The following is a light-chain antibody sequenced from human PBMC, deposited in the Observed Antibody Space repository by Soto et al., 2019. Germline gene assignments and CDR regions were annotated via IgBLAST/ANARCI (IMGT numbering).Light chain of an antibody. J-gene: IGLJ1*01. CDR1: SSDVGGYNY. V-gene: IGLV2-11*01. CDR3: CSYAGTYIGYV. Sequence: QSALTQPRSVSGSPGQSVTISCTGTSSDVGGYNYVSWYQQYPGKAPKLIIYDVTKRPSGVPDRFSGSKSGNTASLRISGLQAEDEADYYCCSYAGTYIGYVFGSGTKVT. CDR2: DVT.